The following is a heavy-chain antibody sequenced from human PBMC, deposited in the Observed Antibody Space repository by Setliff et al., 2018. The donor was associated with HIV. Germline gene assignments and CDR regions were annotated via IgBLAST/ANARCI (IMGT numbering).Heavy chain of an antibody. CDR1: GFTFSSHW. Sequence: HPGGSLRLSCSASGFTFSSHWMHWVRQAPGKGLEWVAFIRNDGSDKHYVDSVKGRFTISRDNSKNTLYLQMNSLRAEDTAVYYCARATAAWDDAFDIWGQGTMVTVSS. V-gene: IGHV3-30*02. CDR3: ARATAAWDDAFDI. CDR2: IRNDGSDK. J-gene: IGHJ3*02. D-gene: IGHD6-13*01.